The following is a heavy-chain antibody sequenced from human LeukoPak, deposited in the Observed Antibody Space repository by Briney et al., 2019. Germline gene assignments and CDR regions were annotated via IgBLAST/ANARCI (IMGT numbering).Heavy chain of an antibody. J-gene: IGHJ3*02. CDR3: ATNYDSSGYSDLDI. V-gene: IGHV1-24*01. CDR2: FDPEDGET. D-gene: IGHD3-22*01. Sequence: ASVKVSCKVSGYTLTELSMHWVRQGPGKGLEWMGGFDPEDGETIYAQKFQGRVTMTEDTSTDTAYMELSSLRSEDTAVYYCATNYDSSGYSDLDIWGQGTMVTVSS. CDR1: GYTLTELS.